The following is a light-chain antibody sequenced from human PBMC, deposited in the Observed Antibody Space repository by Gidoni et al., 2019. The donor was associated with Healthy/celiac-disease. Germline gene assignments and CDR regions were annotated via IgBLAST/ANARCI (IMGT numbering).Light chain of an antibody. Sequence: IVLTQSPGTLSLSPGERATPTSRASQSVSDNYLAWYQQKPGQSPRLLVYGASNRDTAIPDRFTGSGSGTDFTLTIDRLEPDDLAVYYCQQYADSATTFGPGTKVEIK. V-gene: IGKV3-20*01. J-gene: IGKJ3*01. CDR1: QSVSDNY. CDR3: QQYADSATT. CDR2: GAS.